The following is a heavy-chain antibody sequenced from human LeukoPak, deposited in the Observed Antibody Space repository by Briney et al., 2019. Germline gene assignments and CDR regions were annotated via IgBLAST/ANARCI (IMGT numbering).Heavy chain of an antibody. D-gene: IGHD3-22*01. CDR2: INSDGSST. Sequence: GGSLRLSCAASGFTFSNAWMSWVRQAPGKGLVWVSRINSDGSSTSYADSVKGRFTISRDNAKNTLYLQMNSLRAEDTAVYYCARDRGYYDSSGYYSFDYWGQGTLVTVSS. V-gene: IGHV3-74*01. CDR3: ARDRGYYDSSGYYSFDY. J-gene: IGHJ4*02. CDR1: GFTFSNAW.